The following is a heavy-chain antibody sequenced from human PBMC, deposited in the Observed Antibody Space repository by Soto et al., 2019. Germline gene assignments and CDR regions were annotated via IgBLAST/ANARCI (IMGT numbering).Heavy chain of an antibody. CDR1: GGSISSYY. D-gene: IGHD3-22*01. CDR2: TYYSGST. CDR3: ARPYYYDSSSESGAFDI. Sequence: SETLSLTCTVSGGSISSYYWSWIRQPPGKGLEWIGYTYYSGSTNYNPSLKSRVTISVDTSKNQFSLKLSSVTAADTAVYYCARPYYYDSSSESGAFDIWGQGTMVTVSS. J-gene: IGHJ3*02. V-gene: IGHV4-59*01.